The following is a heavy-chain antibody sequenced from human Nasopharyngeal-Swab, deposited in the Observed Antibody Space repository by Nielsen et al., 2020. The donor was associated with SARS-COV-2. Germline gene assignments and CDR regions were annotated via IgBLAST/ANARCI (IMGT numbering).Heavy chain of an antibody. V-gene: IGHV3-7*01. CDR3: AREICTRITCFDYGMDV. J-gene: IGHJ6*02. Sequence: VCQAPGKGLEWVASVKQDGSEKYSVDSVRGRFTIFRDNTKNSVYLQMNNLRAEDTAVYYCAREICTRITCFDYGMDVWGQGTTVPSP. D-gene: IGHD2-2*01. CDR2: VKQDGSEK.